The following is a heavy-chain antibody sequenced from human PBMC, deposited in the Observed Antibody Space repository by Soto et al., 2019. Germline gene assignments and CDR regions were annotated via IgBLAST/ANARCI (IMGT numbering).Heavy chain of an antibody. D-gene: IGHD1-26*01. CDR2: IYGTGTT. V-gene: IGHV4-59*01. J-gene: IGHJ5*02. CDR3: AGFSSGTYLFDL. Sequence: PSETLSLTCTVSDGSISSYYWSWIRQPPGKGLEWIGYIYGTGTTNYSPSLTNRVTISVDMSKNQFSLILSSVTAADTAVYYCAGFSSGTYLFDLWGQGTPVTVSS. CDR1: DGSISSYY.